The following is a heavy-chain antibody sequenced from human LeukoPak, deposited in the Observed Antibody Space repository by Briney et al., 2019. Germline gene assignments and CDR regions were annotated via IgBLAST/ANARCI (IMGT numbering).Heavy chain of an antibody. CDR3: ARDLYYYDSSRAFDI. Sequence: SETLSLTCAVSGGSISSGGYSWSWIRQPPGKGLEWIGYIYHSGSTYYNPSLKSRVTISADRSKNQFSLKLSSVTAADTAVYYCARDLYYYDSSRAFDIWGQGTMVTVSS. CDR1: GGSISSGGYS. J-gene: IGHJ3*02. CDR2: IYHSGST. V-gene: IGHV4-30-2*01. D-gene: IGHD3-22*01.